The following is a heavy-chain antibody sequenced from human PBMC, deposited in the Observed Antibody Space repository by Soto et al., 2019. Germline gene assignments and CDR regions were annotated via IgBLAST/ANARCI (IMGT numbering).Heavy chain of an antibody. CDR3: ARYRREAVAGYTLDN. V-gene: IGHV4-59*01. CDR1: GGSISSNY. CDR2: VYNSGST. D-gene: IGHD6-13*01. Sequence: SATLSLTCTVSGGSISSNYWTWIRQPPGKGLEWIGYVYNSGSTNYNPSLKSRVTISEDTSKSQFSLKVNSMTAADTAVYYCARYRREAVAGYTLDNWGQGILVTVSS. J-gene: IGHJ4*02.